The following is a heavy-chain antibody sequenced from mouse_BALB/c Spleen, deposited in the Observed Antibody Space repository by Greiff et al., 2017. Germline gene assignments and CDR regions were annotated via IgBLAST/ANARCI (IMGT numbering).Heavy chain of an antibody. CDR1: GFNIKDTY. Sequence: EVQLQQSGAELVKPGASVKLSCTASGFNIKDTYMHWVKQRPEQGLEWIGRIDPANGNTKYDPKFQGKATITADTSSNTAYLQLSSLTSEDTAVYYCAGLAYYRYDGFAYWGQGTLVTVSA. D-gene: IGHD2-14*01. V-gene: IGHV14-3*02. J-gene: IGHJ3*01. CDR2: IDPANGNT. CDR3: AGLAYYRYDGFAY.